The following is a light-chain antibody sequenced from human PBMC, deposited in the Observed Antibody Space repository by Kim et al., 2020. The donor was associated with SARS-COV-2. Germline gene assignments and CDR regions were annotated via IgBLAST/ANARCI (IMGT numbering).Light chain of an antibody. CDR2: KDK. V-gene: IGLV3-25*03. J-gene: IGLJ2*01. Sequence: PAQADTVTCTGNEDKKEYEYACRQKPKQAPVLVIHKDKERTSGAGKRLSVSTSKTGDTFTISAGQAEDKADYYCHSPDCASTNVVFGGGTQLTVL. CDR3: HSPDCASTNVV. CDR1: EDKKEY.